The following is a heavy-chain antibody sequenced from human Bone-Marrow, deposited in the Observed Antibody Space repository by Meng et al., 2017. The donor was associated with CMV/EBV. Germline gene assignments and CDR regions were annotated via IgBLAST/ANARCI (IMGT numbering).Heavy chain of an antibody. J-gene: IGHJ5*02. CDR3: ARERYYGSGSYSCWFDP. Sequence: GESLKISCAASGFTVSSNYMSWVRQAPGKGLEWVAVISYDGSNKYYADSVKGRFTISRDNSKNTLYLQMNSLRAEDTAVYYCARERYYGSGSYSCWFDPWGQGTLVTVSS. CDR2: ISYDGSNK. V-gene: IGHV3-30-3*01. D-gene: IGHD3-10*01. CDR1: GFTVSSNY.